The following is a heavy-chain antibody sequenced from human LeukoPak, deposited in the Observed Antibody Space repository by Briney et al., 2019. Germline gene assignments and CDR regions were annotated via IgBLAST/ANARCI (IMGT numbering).Heavy chain of an antibody. J-gene: IGHJ4*02. Sequence: PGGSLRLSCAASGFTFSSYAMSGVRQAPGKGLEWVSAISGSGGSTYYADSVKGRFTISRDNSKNTLYLQMNSLRAEDTAVYYCARGGWYGSLRFDYWGQGTLVTVSS. CDR3: ARGGWYGSLRFDY. V-gene: IGHV3-23*01. D-gene: IGHD6-19*01. CDR1: GFTFSSYA. CDR2: ISGSGGST.